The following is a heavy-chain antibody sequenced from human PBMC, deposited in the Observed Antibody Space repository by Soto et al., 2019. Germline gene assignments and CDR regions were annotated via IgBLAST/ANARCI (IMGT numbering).Heavy chain of an antibody. Sequence: GGSLRLSCAASGFIFSSYGMHWVRQAPGKGLEWVSYISSSSRTIYYEDSVKGRFTISRDNAKNSLYLQMNSLRAEDTAVYYCARDPGYYDSSGYNDAFDIWGQGTMVTVSS. D-gene: IGHD3-22*01. CDR1: GFIFSSYG. J-gene: IGHJ3*02. V-gene: IGHV3-48*01. CDR3: ARDPGYYDSSGYNDAFDI. CDR2: ISSSSRTI.